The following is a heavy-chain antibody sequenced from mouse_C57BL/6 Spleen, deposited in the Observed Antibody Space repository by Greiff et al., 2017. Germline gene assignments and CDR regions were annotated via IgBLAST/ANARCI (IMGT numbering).Heavy chain of an antibody. Sequence: EVKLVESGGDLVKPGGSLKLSCAASGFTFSSYGMSWVRQTPDKRLEWVATISSGGSYTYYPDSVKVRFTISRVNAKNTLYLQMSSLKSVDTAMYYCANYYGSNYAMDYWGQGTSVTVSS. CDR1: GFTFSSYG. V-gene: IGHV5-6*01. D-gene: IGHD1-1*01. J-gene: IGHJ4*01. CDR2: ISSGGSYT. CDR3: ANYYGSNYAMDY.